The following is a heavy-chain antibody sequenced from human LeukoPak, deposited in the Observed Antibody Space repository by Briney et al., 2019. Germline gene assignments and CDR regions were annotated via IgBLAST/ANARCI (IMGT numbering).Heavy chain of an antibody. CDR3: VRGPRYYDDSGFHYGVFDI. D-gene: IGHD3-22*01. CDR1: EFTVTSNY. Sequence: GDSLRLSCAASEFTVTSNYMSWVRQAPGKGLQWVSVIYPGGAIYYADSVKGRFIISRDNSKNTLSLQMNSLTADDTAAYYCVRGPRYYDDSGFHYGVFDIWGQGTVVTVSS. CDR2: IYPGGAI. J-gene: IGHJ3*02. V-gene: IGHV3-53*01.